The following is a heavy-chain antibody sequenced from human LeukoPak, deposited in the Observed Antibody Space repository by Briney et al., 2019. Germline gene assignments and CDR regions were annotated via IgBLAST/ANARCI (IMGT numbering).Heavy chain of an antibody. CDR3: ARRRFDYGGNSLDY. V-gene: IGHV5-10-1*01. J-gene: IGHJ4*02. Sequence: GESLRISCKGSGYSFTSYWITWVRQMSGKGLEWMGRIDPRDSYTKYSPSLQGHVTISVDKSISTAYLQWSSLKASDTAMYYCARRRFDYGGNSLDYWGQGTLVTVSS. D-gene: IGHD4-23*01. CDR1: GYSFTSYW. CDR2: IDPRDSYT.